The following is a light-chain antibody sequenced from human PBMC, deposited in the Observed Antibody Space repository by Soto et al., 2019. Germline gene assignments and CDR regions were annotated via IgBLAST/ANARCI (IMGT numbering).Light chain of an antibody. Sequence: EIVMTQSPATLSVSPGERATLSCRASQSVGSQLAWYQQKPGQAPRLLIYGASVRTTGVPVRFSGGGAGTEFTLTISTLQSEDFAVYYCQQYNNWPPLTFGGGTKVEFK. CDR2: GAS. CDR1: QSVGSQ. J-gene: IGKJ4*01. V-gene: IGKV3-15*01. CDR3: QQYNNWPPLT.